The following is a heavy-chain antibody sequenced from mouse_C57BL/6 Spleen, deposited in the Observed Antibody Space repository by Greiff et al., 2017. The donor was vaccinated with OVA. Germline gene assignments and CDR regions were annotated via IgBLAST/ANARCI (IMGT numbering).Heavy chain of an antibody. J-gene: IGHJ1*03. Sequence: EVQVVESGPELVKPGASVKIPCKASGYTFTDYNMDWVKQSHGKSLEWIGDINPNNGGTIYNQKFKGKATLTVDKSSSTAYMELRSLTSEDTAVYYCARPYSNYWYFDVWGTGTTVTVSS. D-gene: IGHD2-5*01. V-gene: IGHV1-18*01. CDR3: ARPYSNYWYFDV. CDR1: GYTFTDYN. CDR2: INPNNGGT.